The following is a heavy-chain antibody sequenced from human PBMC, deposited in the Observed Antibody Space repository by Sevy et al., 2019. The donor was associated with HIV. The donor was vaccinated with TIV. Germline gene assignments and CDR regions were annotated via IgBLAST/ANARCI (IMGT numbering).Heavy chain of an antibody. Sequence: GGSLGLSCATSGFTFGDYCMSWVRQAPGKGLEWISFFKSKAHGGTAENAASVKDRFTISRDDSKGIVYLQMNNLKTEDTAVYFCTRWSGSQSIFDYWGQGTLVTVSS. V-gene: IGHV3-49*04. J-gene: IGHJ4*02. CDR2: FKSKAHGGTA. CDR1: GFTFGDYC. D-gene: IGHD1-26*01. CDR3: TRWSGSQSIFDY.